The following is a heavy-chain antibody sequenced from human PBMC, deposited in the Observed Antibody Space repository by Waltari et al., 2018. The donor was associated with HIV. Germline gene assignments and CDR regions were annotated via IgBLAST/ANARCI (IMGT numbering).Heavy chain of an antibody. CDR3: ARALWSGYYTPYYFDY. V-gene: IGHV1-18*01. CDR2: ISAYNGHT. CDR1: GYTFTSYG. J-gene: IGHJ4*02. D-gene: IGHD3-3*01. Sequence: VQLVQSGAEVTKPGASVKVSCTAAGYTFTSYGISWVRQAPGQGLEWMGWISAYNGHTNYAQKLQGRVTMTTDTSTSTAYMDLRSLRSDDTAFYYCARALWSGYYTPYYFDYWGQGTLVTVSS.